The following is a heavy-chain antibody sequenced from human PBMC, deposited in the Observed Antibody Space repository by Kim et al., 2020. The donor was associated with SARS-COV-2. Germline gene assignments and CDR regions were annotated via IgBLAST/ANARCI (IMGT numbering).Heavy chain of an antibody. CDR1: GFTFGDYA. V-gene: IGHV3-49*03. CDR3: TSSYPLYGLDV. Sequence: GGSLRLSCTASGFTFGDYAMSWFRQAPGKGLEWVGFIRSKAYGGTTGYAASVKGRFTISRDESKINAYLQMNSLKSEDTAVYYCTSSYPLYGLDVWGQGT. J-gene: IGHJ6*02. D-gene: IGHD3-16*02. CDR2: IRSKAYGGTT.